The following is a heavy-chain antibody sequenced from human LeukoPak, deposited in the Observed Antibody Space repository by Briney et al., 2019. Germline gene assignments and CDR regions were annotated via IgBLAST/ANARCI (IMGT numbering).Heavy chain of an antibody. CDR2: ISGSGGST. CDR1: GFTFNSYA. Sequence: GGSLRLSCAASGFTFNSYAMGWVRQAPGKGLKWVSTISGSGGSTYYADSVKGRCTISRDNSKNTLYLQMNSLRAEDTAVYYCAKDTYYYDSSGYSVEYWGQGTLVTVSS. V-gene: IGHV3-23*01. J-gene: IGHJ4*02. D-gene: IGHD3-22*01. CDR3: AKDTYYYDSSGYSVEY.